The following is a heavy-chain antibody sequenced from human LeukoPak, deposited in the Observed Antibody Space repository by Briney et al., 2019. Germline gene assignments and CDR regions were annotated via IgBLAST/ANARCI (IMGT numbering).Heavy chain of an antibody. J-gene: IGHJ6*02. CDR2: INPHSGGT. CDR3: ARDRTSYGGYYYGMDV. V-gene: IGHV1-2*02. CDR1: GYTFTGYY. Sequence: ASVKVSCKASGYTFTGYYMHWVRQAPGQGLEGMGWINPHSGGTHYAQKFQGRVTMTRDTSISTAYMELSRLRSDDTAVYYCARDRTSYGGYYYGMDVWGQGTTVTVSS. D-gene: IGHD5-18*01.